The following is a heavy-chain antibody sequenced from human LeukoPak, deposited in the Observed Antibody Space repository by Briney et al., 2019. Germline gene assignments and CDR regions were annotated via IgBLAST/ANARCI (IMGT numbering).Heavy chain of an antibody. D-gene: IGHD1-26*01. CDR3: AGGLNRRDRFDS. Sequence: GGSLRLSCAASGFTFSSYCMTWVRQAPGRGLEWVANIKQDGSEKYYVDSVKGRFTIARDNAKNSLFLQMNSLNAEDTAVYYCAGGLNRRDRFDSWGQGTLVAVSS. CDR2: IKQDGSEK. J-gene: IGHJ4*02. CDR1: GFTFSSYC. V-gene: IGHV3-7*01.